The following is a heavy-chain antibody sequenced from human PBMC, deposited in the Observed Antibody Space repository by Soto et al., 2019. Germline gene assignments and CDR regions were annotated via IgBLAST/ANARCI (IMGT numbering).Heavy chain of an antibody. CDR1: GFTFSSYA. V-gene: IGHV3-23*01. CDR3: AKDLEDYDDIWRTSDVFDI. CDR2: ISGSGGSR. D-gene: IGHD3-16*01. Sequence: EVQLLESGVGLVQPGGCLRLSSEASGFTFSSYAMSWVRQAPGKGLEWVSAISGSGGSRYYADSVKGRFTISKDNSKNQLYLQKNSLRAEDNAVYYCAKDLEDYDDIWRTSDVFDIWGQGTMVTVSS. J-gene: IGHJ3*02.